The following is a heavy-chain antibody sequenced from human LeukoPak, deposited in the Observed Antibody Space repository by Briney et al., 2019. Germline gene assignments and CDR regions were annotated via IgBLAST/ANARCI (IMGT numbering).Heavy chain of an antibody. J-gene: IGHJ5*02. CDR2: IYYSGST. V-gene: IGHV4-59*01. CDR3: ARDLYDSSGYPHNWFDP. CDR1: GRSISSYY. D-gene: IGHD3-22*01. Sequence: PSETLSLTCTVSGRSISSYYWSWIRQPPRKGLEWIGYIYYSGSTNYNPSLKSRVTISVATSKNQFSLKLSSVTAVDTAVYYCARDLYDSSGYPHNWFDPWGQGTLVTVSS.